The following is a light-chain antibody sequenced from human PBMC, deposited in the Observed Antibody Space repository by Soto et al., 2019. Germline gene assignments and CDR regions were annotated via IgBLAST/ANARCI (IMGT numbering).Light chain of an antibody. V-gene: IGKV3-11*01. J-gene: IGKJ1*01. CDR3: QQRSNWTRT. CDR2: DVS. CDR1: QNLXNY. Sequence: IVLTQSAATLSLSPGKRATLSCRASQNLXNYFIWYQQKPGQAPRILXDDVSNRATGSPARLSGSGSGTDFTLTISSLEPEYFAVYYCQQRSNWTRTFGQGTKVDIK.